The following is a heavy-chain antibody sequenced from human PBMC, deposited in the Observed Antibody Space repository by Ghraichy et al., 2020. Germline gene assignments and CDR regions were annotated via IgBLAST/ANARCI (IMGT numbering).Heavy chain of an antibody. CDR1: GFTFSSFG. CDR2: INSNGGST. CDR3: ARAKYHDGSGCEDV. V-gene: IGHV3-64*01. J-gene: IGHJ3*01. D-gene: IGHD3-22*01. Sequence: GGSLRLSCAASGFTFSSFGMHWVRQAPGKGLEYVSGINSNGGSTFYANAVKGRFTISRDNSKNTLHLEMGSLRVEDAAVYYCARAKYHDGSGCEDVWGQGTRVTVSS.